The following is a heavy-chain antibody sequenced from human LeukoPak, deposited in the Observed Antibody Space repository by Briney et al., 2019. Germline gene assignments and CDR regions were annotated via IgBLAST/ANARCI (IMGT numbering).Heavy chain of an antibody. D-gene: IGHD3-3*01. CDR3: AKNIGLLEWLSDY. CDR1: GFTFSSYA. J-gene: IGHJ4*02. CDR2: ISGSGGST. V-gene: IGHV3-23*01. Sequence: HPGGSLRLSCAASGFTFSSYAMSWVRQAPGKGLEWVPAISGSGGSTYYADSVKGRFTISRDNSKNTLYLQMNSLRAEDTAVYYCAKNIGLLEWLSDYWGQGTLVTVSS.